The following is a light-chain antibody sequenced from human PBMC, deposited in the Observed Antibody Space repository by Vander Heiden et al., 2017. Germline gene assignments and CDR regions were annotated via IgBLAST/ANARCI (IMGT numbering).Light chain of an antibody. CDR3: QQSYSTPYT. CDR1: QSISSY. V-gene: IGKV1-39*01. CDR2: AAS. J-gene: IGKJ2*01. Sequence: DIQMTQSPSSLSASVGDRVTITCRASQSISSYLTWYQQKPGKAPKLLIYAASSLQGVVPSRFSGRSSGTVFTLTISLQPPEDFATYYCQQSYSTPYTFGQGTKLEIK.